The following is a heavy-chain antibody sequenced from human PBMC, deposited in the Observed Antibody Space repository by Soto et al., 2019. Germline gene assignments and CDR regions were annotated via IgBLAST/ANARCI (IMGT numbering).Heavy chain of an antibody. Sequence: PGGSLRLSCAASGFTFSNAWMNWVRQAPGKGLEWVGRIRSKTDGGTTDYAAPVKGRFTISRDDSKSTLYLQMNSLKTEDTAVYYCAREVEHQLAYNWFDPWGQGALVTVSS. J-gene: IGHJ5*02. V-gene: IGHV3-15*07. CDR1: GFTFSNAW. D-gene: IGHD6-13*01. CDR2: IRSKTDGGTT. CDR3: AREVEHQLAYNWFDP.